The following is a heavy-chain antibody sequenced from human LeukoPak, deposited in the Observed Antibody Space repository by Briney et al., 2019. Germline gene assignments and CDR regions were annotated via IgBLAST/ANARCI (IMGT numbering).Heavy chain of an antibody. V-gene: IGHV3-23*01. J-gene: IGHJ6*04. CDR3: AKDGSGSYYYYGMDV. CDR2: ISGSGGST. Sequence: GGSLRLSCAASGFTFSSYAMSWVRPAPGKGLEWVSAISGSGGSTYYADSVKGRFTISRDNSKNTLYLQMNSLRAEDTAVYYCAKDGSGSYYYYGMDVWGKGTTVTVSS. CDR1: GFTFSSYA. D-gene: IGHD3-10*01.